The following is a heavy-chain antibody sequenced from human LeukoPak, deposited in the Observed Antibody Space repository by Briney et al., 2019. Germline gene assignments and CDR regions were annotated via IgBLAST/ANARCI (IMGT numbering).Heavy chain of an antibody. D-gene: IGHD3-16*01. CDR2: IKGDGSET. V-gene: IGHV3-74*01. CDR3: ARVRMGDDFNPFDY. J-gene: IGHJ4*02. Sequence: PGGSLRLSCAASGFTFSSFWICWVRHAPGKGLVWVSRIKGDGSETIYADSVKGRFTITRDNAKNTVYLQMNRLRAEDTAVYYCARVRMGDDFNPFDYWGQGTLVTVSS. CDR1: GFTFSSFW.